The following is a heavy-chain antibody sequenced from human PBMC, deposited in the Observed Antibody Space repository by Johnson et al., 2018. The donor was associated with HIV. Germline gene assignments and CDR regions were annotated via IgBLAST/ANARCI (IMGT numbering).Heavy chain of an antibody. CDR1: GFTFSSYW. Sequence: VHLVESGGGLVQPGGSLRLSCAASGFTFSSYWMSWVRQAPGKGLAWVANITHDGSEKYYVDSVKGRFTISRDNAKNSLYLQMNSLRAEDTAVYYCARYHYYDSRLNDAFDIWGQGTMVTVSS. V-gene: IGHV3-7*01. D-gene: IGHD3-22*01. CDR3: ARYHYYDSRLNDAFDI. CDR2: ITHDGSEK. J-gene: IGHJ3*02.